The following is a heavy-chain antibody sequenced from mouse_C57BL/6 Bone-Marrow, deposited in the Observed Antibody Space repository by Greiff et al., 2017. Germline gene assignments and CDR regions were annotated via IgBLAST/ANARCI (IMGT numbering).Heavy chain of an antibody. Sequence: EVMLVESGAELVRPGASVKLSCTASGFNIKDDYMHWVKQRPEQGLEWIGWIDPENGDTEYASKFQGKATITADTSSNTAYLQLSSLTSEDTAVYYCTTWEYFLFDYWGQGTTLTVSS. D-gene: IGHD5-1*01. CDR2: IDPENGDT. V-gene: IGHV14-4*01. CDR1: GFNIKDDY. J-gene: IGHJ2*01. CDR3: TTWEYFLFDY.